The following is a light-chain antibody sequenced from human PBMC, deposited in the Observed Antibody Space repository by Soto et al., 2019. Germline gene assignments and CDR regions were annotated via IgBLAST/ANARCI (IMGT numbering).Light chain of an antibody. J-gene: IGLJ1*01. CDR2: EVR. CDR1: SSDVGAYNY. CDR3: SSYGSTSARYV. V-gene: IGLV2-14*01. Sequence: QSVLAQPASVSGSPGQSITISCTGTSSDVGAYNYVSWYQQHPGKAPKLMIYEVRGRPSGVSNRFSGSKSGNTASLTISGLQAEDEGDYFCSSYGSTSARYVFVTGTKLTVL.